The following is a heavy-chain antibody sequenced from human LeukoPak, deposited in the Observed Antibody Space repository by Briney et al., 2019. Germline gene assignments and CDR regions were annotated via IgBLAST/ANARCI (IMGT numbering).Heavy chain of an antibody. Sequence: PGGTLRLSCAASGFIFSSHWMSWVRQAPGKGLEWVANINLEATNKNYVDSVKGRFTISRDNAKNSLYLQMSRVRADDTAMYYCARSGSYFSKWGQGTLVAVSS. D-gene: IGHD1-26*01. V-gene: IGHV3-7*01. CDR2: INLEATNK. CDR3: ARSGSYFSK. CDR1: GFIFSSHW. J-gene: IGHJ4*02.